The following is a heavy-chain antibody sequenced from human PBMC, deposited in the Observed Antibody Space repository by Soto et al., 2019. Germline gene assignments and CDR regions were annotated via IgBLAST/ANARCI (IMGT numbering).Heavy chain of an antibody. CDR2: ISYDGSNK. CDR1: GFTFSSYA. V-gene: IGHV3-30-3*01. CDR3: ARLVAYYDSSGSPYYYGMDV. Sequence: GGSLRLSCAASGFTFSSYAMHWVRQAPGKGLEWVAVISYDGSNKYYADSVKGRFTISRDNAKNSLYLQMNSLRAEDTAVYYCARLVAYYDSSGSPYYYGMDVWGQGTTVTVSS. J-gene: IGHJ6*02. D-gene: IGHD3-22*01.